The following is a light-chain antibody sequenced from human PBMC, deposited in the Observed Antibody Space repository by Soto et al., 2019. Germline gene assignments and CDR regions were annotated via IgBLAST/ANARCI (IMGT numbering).Light chain of an antibody. CDR3: QRYGSSPLYT. CDR1: QSVSSSY. CDR2: GAS. V-gene: IGKV3-20*01. Sequence: EIVLTQSPGTLSLSPGERATLSCRASQSVSSSYLGWYQQKPGQAPRLLIYGASSRATGIPDRFSGSGSGTDFTLTISRLEPEDFAVYYCQRYGSSPLYTVDQGTKLEIK. J-gene: IGKJ2*01.